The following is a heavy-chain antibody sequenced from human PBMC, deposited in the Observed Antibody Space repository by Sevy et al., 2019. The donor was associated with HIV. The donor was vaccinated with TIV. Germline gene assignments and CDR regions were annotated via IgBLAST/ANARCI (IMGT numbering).Heavy chain of an antibody. Sequence: GGSLRLSCAASGFTFSSYSMNWVRQAPGKGLEWVSSISSASSYIKYADSVKGRFTISRDNAKNSLYLQMNNLRAEDTAVYYCATSGHYDNSGSDYWGQGTLVTVSS. CDR1: GFTFSSYS. J-gene: IGHJ4*02. CDR2: ISSASSYI. CDR3: ATSGHYDNSGSDY. V-gene: IGHV3-21*01. D-gene: IGHD3-22*01.